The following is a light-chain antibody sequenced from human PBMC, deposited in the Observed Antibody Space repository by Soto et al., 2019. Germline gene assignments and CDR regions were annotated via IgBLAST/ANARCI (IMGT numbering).Light chain of an antibody. CDR1: QSVSSN. J-gene: IGKJ2*01. Sequence: EIVMTQSPVTLSVSPGERATLSCRASQSVSSNLAWYQQKPGQALRLLIYGASTRATGIPARFSGSGSGTEFTLTISSLQSEDFAVYYCQQYNNWTSFGQGTKLEIK. CDR3: QQYNNWTS. V-gene: IGKV3-15*01. CDR2: GAS.